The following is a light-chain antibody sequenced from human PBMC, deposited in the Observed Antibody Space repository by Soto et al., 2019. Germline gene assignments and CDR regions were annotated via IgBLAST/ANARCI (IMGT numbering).Light chain of an antibody. CDR3: SSFTSSSTRV. CDR1: SSDIGNYNY. J-gene: IGLJ1*01. CDR2: DVS. Sequence: QSVLTQPASVSGSPGQSITISCIGTSSDIGNYNYVSWYQQHPGKAPKLMIYDVSNRPSGVSNRFSGSKSGNTASLTISGRQAEDEADYYCSSFTSSSTRVFGTGTKLTVL. V-gene: IGLV2-14*01.